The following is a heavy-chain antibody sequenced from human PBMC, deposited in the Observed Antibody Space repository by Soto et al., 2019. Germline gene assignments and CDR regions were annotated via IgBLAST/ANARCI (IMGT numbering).Heavy chain of an antibody. D-gene: IGHD7-27*01. CDR1: GGSISSGGYY. Sequence: LSLTCTVSGGSISSGGYYWSWIRQHPGKGLEWIGYIYYSGSTYYNPSLKSRVTISVDTSKNQFSRKLSSVTPADTAVYYRARSPDWGSSPNCCDTCRQGPRVTVSS. CDR2: IYYSGST. V-gene: IGHV4-31*03. J-gene: IGHJ5*02. CDR3: ARSPDWGSSPNCCDT.